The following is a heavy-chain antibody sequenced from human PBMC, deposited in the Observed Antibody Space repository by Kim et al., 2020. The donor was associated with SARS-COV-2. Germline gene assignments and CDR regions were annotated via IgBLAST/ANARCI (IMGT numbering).Heavy chain of an antibody. J-gene: IGHJ4*02. Sequence: GGSLRLSCAASGFTFSSHWMHWVRQAPGKGLVWASRINSDGSITSYADSVKGRFTISRENAKSTLYLQMNRLRVEDTAVYYCARAKSLVGASFDSWGQGILVTVSS. CDR1: GFTFSSHW. CDR2: INSDGSIT. CDR3: ARAKSLVGASFDS. V-gene: IGHV3-74*01. D-gene: IGHD1-26*01.